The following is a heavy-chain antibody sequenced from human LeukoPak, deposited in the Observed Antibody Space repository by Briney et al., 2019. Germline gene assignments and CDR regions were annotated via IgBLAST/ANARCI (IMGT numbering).Heavy chain of an antibody. CDR2: INTDGSST. Sequence: GGSLRLSCAASGFTFSDAWMSWVRQAPGKGLVWVSRINTDGSSTNYADSVKGRFTISRDNAKNTLYLQMNSLRAEDTAVYYCARDSSPTTGGYYMDVWGKGTTVTVSS. J-gene: IGHJ6*03. V-gene: IGHV3-74*01. CDR1: GFTFSDAW. CDR3: ARDSSPTTGGYYMDV. D-gene: IGHD1-14*01.